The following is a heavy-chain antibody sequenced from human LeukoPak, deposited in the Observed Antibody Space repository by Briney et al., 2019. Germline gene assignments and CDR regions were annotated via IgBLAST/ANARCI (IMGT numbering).Heavy chain of an antibody. D-gene: IGHD3-22*01. CDR2: IYYSGST. V-gene: IGHV4-39*01. Sequence: PSETLSLTCTVSGGSISSSSYCWGWIRQPPGKGLEWIGSIYYSGSTYYNPSLKSRVTTSVDTSKNQFSLKLSSVTAADTAVYYCARMYYYDSTTSDHFDYWGQGTLVTVSS. CDR3: ARMYYYDSTTSDHFDY. CDR1: GGSISSSSYC. J-gene: IGHJ4*02.